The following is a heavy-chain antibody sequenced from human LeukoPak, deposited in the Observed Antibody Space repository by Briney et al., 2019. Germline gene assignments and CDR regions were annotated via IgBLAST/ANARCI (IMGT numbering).Heavy chain of an antibody. CDR3: ARGRYSSGYYYFDY. V-gene: IGHV3-13*01. D-gene: IGHD6-19*01. CDR1: GFTFSSYG. J-gene: IGHJ4*02. Sequence: GGSLRLSCAASGFTFSSYGMHWVRQATGKGLEWVSAIGTAGDTYYPGSVQGRITISRENAKNSLYLQMNSLRAGDAAVYYCARGRYSSGYYYFDYWGQGTLVTVSS. CDR2: IGTAGDT.